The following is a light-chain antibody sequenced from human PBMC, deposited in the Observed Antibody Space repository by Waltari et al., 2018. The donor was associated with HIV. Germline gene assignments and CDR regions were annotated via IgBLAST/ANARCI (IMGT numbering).Light chain of an antibody. CDR2: WAS. V-gene: IGKV4-1*01. CDR3: HQFYVTPET. CDR1: QSLLDPANHLNY. Sequence: DIVLTQSPDSLAVSLGERATIRCESSQSLLDPANHLNYLAWFQQKPGQPPRLLIYWASTRESGVPARFSGSGSGIDFTLTISSLQAEDVALYFCHQFYVTPETFGPGTRV. J-gene: IGKJ3*01.